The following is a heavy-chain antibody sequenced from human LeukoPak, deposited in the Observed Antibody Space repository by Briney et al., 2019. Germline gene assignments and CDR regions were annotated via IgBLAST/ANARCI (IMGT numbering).Heavy chain of an antibody. V-gene: IGHV3-7*04. J-gene: IGHJ4*02. CDR3: ARASVLRFLEFDY. CDR1: GFTFSSYG. D-gene: IGHD3-3*01. Sequence: GGSLRLSCAASGFTFSSYGMTWVRQAPGKGLEWVANIKQDGSEKYYVDSVKGRFTISRDNAKNSLYLQMNSLRAEDTAVYYCARASVLRFLEFDYWGQGTLVTVSS. CDR2: IKQDGSEK.